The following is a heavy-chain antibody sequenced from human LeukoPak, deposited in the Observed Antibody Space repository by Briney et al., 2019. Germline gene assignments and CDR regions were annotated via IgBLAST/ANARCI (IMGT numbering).Heavy chain of an antibody. CDR2: INHSGST. CDR1: GGSFSGYY. Sequence: SETLSLTCAVYGGSFSGYYWSWIRQPPGKVLEWIGEINHSGSTNYNPSLKSRVTISVDTSKNQFSLKLSSVTAADTAVYYCARTEMTMGVTYPGLGYAFDIWGQGTMVTVSS. J-gene: IGHJ3*02. D-gene: IGHD4/OR15-4a*01. V-gene: IGHV4-34*01. CDR3: ARTEMTMGVTYPGLGYAFDI.